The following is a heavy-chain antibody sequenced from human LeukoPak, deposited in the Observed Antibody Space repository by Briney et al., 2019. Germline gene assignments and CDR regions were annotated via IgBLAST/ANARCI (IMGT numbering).Heavy chain of an antibody. CDR2: IYYSGST. J-gene: IGHJ4*02. CDR3: ARSLLGIWNYFDF. Sequence: PSETLSLTCTVSGGSISNYYWNWIRQPPGKGLEWIGYIYYSGSTNYNPSLKSRVTISVDTSKNQFSLKLSSVTAADTAVYYCARSLLGIWNYFDFWGQGTLVTVSS. V-gene: IGHV4-59*08. D-gene: IGHD7-27*01. CDR1: GGSISNYY.